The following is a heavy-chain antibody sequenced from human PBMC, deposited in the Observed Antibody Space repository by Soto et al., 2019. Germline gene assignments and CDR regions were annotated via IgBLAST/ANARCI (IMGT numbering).Heavy chain of an antibody. Sequence: QVQLVQSGAEKKKPGASVKVSCKASGYTFTSYAIDWVRQAPGQRLEWMGWINAGNGNTKYSQKFQGRVTITRDTSASTAYMELSSLRSEVTAVYYCARGFPLWLDPWGQGTLVTVSS. V-gene: IGHV1-3*05. D-gene: IGHD3-3*01. J-gene: IGHJ5*02. CDR3: ARGFPLWLDP. CDR1: GYTFTSYA. CDR2: INAGNGNT.